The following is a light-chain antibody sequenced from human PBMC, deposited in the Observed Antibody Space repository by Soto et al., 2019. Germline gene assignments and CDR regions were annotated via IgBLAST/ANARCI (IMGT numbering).Light chain of an antibody. Sequence: GLTLSAGTLSLSSGARANLPCRASQSVSSSYLAWYQQKPVQAPRLLIYATSSRATGIPDRFSGSGSGTDFTLTISRLEPEDFAVYYCQQYGSSRTFGQGTKVDIK. V-gene: IGKV3-20*01. CDR1: QSVSSSY. CDR3: QQYGSSRT. CDR2: ATS. J-gene: IGKJ1*01.